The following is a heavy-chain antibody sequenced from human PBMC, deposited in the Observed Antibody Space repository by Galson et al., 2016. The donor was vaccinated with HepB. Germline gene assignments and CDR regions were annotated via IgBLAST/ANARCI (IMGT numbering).Heavy chain of an antibody. V-gene: IGHV1-24*01. CDR1: GYGLTELA. D-gene: IGHD3-3*01. Sequence: SVKVSCKVSGYGLTELAMHWVRQAPGKGLVWMGHFDPEDGERFYAQKFQGRVTMTADTSADTAYMELSSLRSEDTAIYYCATEDFDYWGQGTLVSVSS. CDR3: ATEDFDY. J-gene: IGHJ4*02. CDR2: FDPEDGER.